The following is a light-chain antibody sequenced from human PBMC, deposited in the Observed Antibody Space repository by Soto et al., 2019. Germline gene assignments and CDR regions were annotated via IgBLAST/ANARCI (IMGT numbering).Light chain of an antibody. Sequence: DIVMTQCPDSLTLSLGERATNNGKSSESVLYSSNNKNYLAWYQQKPGQPPKLLIYWPSTRESGVPDRFSGSGSGTDSTLTISSLQAEDVPVYYCHQYYSPPLTVGGGTKV. CDR3: HQYYSPPLT. J-gene: IGKJ4*01. CDR1: ESVLYSSNNKNY. V-gene: IGKV4-1*01. CDR2: WPS.